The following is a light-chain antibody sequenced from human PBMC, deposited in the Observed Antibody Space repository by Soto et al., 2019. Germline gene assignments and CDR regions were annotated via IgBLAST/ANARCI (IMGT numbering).Light chain of an antibody. CDR2: AAS. CDR3: QQYNDSPLT. V-gene: IGKV3-20*01. CDR1: QTLSTNS. Sequence: EIVLTQSPGTLSLSPGERATLSCRASQTLSTNSLAWYQQRPGQTPRLLIYAASTRDTDIPDRFNGSGSGTDFALTISRLEPEDFALYYCQQYNDSPLTFGTGTKVDVK. J-gene: IGKJ3*01.